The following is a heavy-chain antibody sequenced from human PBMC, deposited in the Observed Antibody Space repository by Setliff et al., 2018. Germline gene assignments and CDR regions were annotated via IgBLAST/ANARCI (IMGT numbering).Heavy chain of an antibody. V-gene: IGHV4-59*01. CDR2: VYYSGTA. J-gene: IGHJ4*02. CDR3: ARGGTFRYFDY. Sequence: KTSETLSLTCTVSGGPFTPYYWSWIRQPPGKGLEWIGYVYYSGTAYYNPSLKSRVTVIVDTSKNQFSLRLSSVTAADTAVYYCARGGTFRYFDYWGQGTTVTVSS. CDR1: GGPFTPYY. D-gene: IGHD5-12*01.